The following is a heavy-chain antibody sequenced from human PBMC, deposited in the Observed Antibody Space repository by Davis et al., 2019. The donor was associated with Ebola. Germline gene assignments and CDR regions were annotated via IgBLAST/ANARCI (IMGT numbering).Heavy chain of an antibody. CDR2: ISSSGSTI. CDR1: GFTFSSYA. Sequence: GESLKISCAASGFTFSSYAMHWVRQAPGKGLEWVSYISSSGSTIYYADSVKGRFTISRDNAKNSLYLQMNSLRAEDTAVYYCARSQKGGSYYYYGMDVWGQGTTVTVSS. D-gene: IGHD1-26*01. V-gene: IGHV3-48*03. CDR3: ARSQKGGSYYYYGMDV. J-gene: IGHJ6*02.